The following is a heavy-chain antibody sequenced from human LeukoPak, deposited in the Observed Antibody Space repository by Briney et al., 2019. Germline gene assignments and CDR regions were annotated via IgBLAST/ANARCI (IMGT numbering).Heavy chain of an antibody. V-gene: IGHV4-61*02. CDR2: IYTSGSA. D-gene: IGHD6-13*01. CDR3: ARGLPGGQLSRYDY. J-gene: IGHJ4*02. Sequence: SQTLSLTCTVSGGSISSGSYYWSWIRQPAGKGLEWIGRIYTSGSANYNPSLKSRVTISVDTSKNQFSLKLSSVTAADTAVYYCARGLPGGQLSRYDYWGQGTLVTVSS. CDR1: GGSISSGSYY.